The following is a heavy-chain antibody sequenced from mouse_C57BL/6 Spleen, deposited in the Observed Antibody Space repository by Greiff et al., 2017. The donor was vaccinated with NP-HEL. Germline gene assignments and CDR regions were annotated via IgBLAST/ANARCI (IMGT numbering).Heavy chain of an antibody. Sequence: VQLHQPGAELVMPGASVKLSCKASGYTFTSYWMHWVKQRPGQGLEWIGEIDPSDSYTNYNQKFKGKSTLTVDKSSSTAYMQLSSLTSEDSAVYYCARATGTGAWFAYWGQGTLVTVSA. J-gene: IGHJ3*01. D-gene: IGHD4-1*02. V-gene: IGHV1-69*01. CDR2: IDPSDSYT. CDR3: ARATGTGAWFAY. CDR1: GYTFTSYW.